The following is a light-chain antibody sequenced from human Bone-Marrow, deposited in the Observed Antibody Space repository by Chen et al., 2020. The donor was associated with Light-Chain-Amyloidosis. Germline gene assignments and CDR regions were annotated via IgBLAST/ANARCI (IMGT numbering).Light chain of an antibody. CDR1: QSLLHRNGYNY. CDR3: MQALQTPT. V-gene: IGKV2-28*01. CDR2: LAS. Sequence: EIVMTQSPLSLPVTPGEPSSISCRSSQSLLHRNGYNYLDWYLQKPGQSPQLLVSLASNRASGGPERFRGGGSGADYTLKISRVERGDVGVYYCMQALQTPTFGGGTKVEIK. J-gene: IGKJ4*01.